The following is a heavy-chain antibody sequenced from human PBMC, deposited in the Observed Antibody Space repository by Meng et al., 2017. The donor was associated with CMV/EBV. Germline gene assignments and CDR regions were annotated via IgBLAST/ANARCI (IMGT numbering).Heavy chain of an antibody. CDR3: AKGEDPLYSGSYFIDY. V-gene: IGHV3-9*03. J-gene: IGHJ4*02. D-gene: IGHD3-10*01. CDR2: ISWNSGSI. CDR1: GSIFDDYA. Sequence: GGSLRLSCAASGSIFDDYAMHWVRQVPGKGLEWVSGISWNSGSIGYADSVKGRFTISRDNAKKYLYLQMNSLRAEDMALYYCAKGEDPLYSGSYFIDYWGQGTVVTVSS.